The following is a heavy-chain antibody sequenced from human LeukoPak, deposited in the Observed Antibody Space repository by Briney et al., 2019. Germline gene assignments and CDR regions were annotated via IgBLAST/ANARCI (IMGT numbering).Heavy chain of an antibody. V-gene: IGHV2-70*04. CDR1: GFSLSTSGMR. CDR3: ARTPYCGGDCYVDY. CDR2: IDWDDDK. D-gene: IGHD2-21*02. Sequence: SGPTLVNPSQTLTLTCTFSGFSLSTSGMRVSWIRQPPGKALEWLARIDWDDDKFYSTSLKTTLTISKDTSKNQVVLTMTNMDPVDTATYYCARTPYCGGDCYVDYWGQGTLVTVSS. J-gene: IGHJ4*02.